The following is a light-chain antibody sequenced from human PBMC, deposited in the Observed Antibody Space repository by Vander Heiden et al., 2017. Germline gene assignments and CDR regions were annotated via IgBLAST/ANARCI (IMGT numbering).Light chain of an antibody. CDR3: QQYNNGPWT. J-gene: IGKJ1*01. V-gene: IGKV3-15*01. CDR2: GAS. CDR1: QSITNN. Sequence: EIVMTPPPSTLSVSPGERATLSCRASQSITNNLAWYQQKPGQPPRLLIYGASTRATGIPARFSGSGSGTEFTLTISSLQSEDFAVYYCQQYNNGPWTFGQGTKVEIK.